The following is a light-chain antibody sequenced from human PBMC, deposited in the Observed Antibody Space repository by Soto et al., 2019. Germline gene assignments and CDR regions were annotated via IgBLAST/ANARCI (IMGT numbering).Light chain of an antibody. CDR1: QGIGTD. J-gene: IGKJ2*01. Sequence: DIQMTQSPSSLSASVGDRVTITCRTSQGIGTDLSWYQQKPGKAPKRLIYAASSFQSGVPSRFSGSGSGTEFTLTISSLQPEDFATYYCLQHNDYPYTFGQGTKLEIK. V-gene: IGKV1-17*01. CDR2: AAS. CDR3: LQHNDYPYT.